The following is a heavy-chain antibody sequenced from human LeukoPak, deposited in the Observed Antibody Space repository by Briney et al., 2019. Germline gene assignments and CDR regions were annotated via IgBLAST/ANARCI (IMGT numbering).Heavy chain of an antibody. V-gene: IGHV3-21*01. D-gene: IGHD4-17*01. J-gene: IGHJ4*02. Sequence: GGSLRLSCAASGFTFSRYSMNWVSQAPGKGLELVSSISSSSSYISYADSVKGRFTISRDNAKNSLYLQMNSLRAEDTAVYYCARDTRFINDYGDYYFDYWGQGTLVTVSS. CDR2: ISSSSSYI. CDR1: GFTFSRYS. CDR3: ARDTRFINDYGDYYFDY.